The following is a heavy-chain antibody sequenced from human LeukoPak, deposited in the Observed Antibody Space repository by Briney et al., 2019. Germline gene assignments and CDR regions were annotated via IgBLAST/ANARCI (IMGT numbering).Heavy chain of an antibody. CDR1: GGSISSHY. Sequence: PSETLSLTCTVSGGSISSHYWTWIRQPPGKALEWIGYIHYSGFTNYNPSLTSRVTISLDTSKNQFSVKLTSVTAADTAVYYCARGGVLKSVDYWGQGTLVAVSS. J-gene: IGHJ4*02. CDR3: ARGGVLKSVDY. D-gene: IGHD3-16*01. CDR2: IHYSGFT. V-gene: IGHV4-59*11.